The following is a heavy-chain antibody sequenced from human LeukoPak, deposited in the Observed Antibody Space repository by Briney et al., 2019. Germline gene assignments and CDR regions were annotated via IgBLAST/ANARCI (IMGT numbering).Heavy chain of an antibody. CDR1: GYGFTSYW. D-gene: IGHD6-6*01. Sequence: GESLKISCRGSGYGFTSYWIVWVRRMPGKGLEWMGIIYPGDSDTRYSPSFQGQVTISADKSISTAYLQWSSLKASDTAMYYCARREVSSSPFDYWGQGTLVTVSS. CDR2: IYPGDSDT. V-gene: IGHV5-51*01. J-gene: IGHJ4*02. CDR3: ARREVSSSPFDY.